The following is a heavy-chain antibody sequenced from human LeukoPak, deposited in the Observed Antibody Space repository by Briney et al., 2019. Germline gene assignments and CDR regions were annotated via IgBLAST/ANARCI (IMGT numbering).Heavy chain of an antibody. V-gene: IGHV5-51*01. Sequence: HGESLKISCKGSGYSFTSYWIGWVRPLPGKGLEWMGIIYPGDSDTRYSPSFQGQVTISADKSISTAYLQWSSLKASDTAMYYCARMGSSSNYYYYYYMDVWGKGTTVTVSS. D-gene: IGHD6-6*01. CDR1: GYSFTSYW. J-gene: IGHJ6*03. CDR2: IYPGDSDT. CDR3: ARMGSSSNYYYYYYMDV.